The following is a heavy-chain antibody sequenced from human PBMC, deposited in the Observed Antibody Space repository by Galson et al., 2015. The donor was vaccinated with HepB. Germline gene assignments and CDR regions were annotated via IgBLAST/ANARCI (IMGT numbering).Heavy chain of an antibody. V-gene: IGHV3-33*01. CDR3: ARDLALGTTIISDY. CDR1: GFTFNRFG. Sequence: SLRLSCAASGFTFNRFGMHWVRQAPGKGLEWVAVTWYDGSEKYYASSVKGRFSISRDKSRNTLYLQMNSLRAEDTAIYYCARDLALGTTIISDYWGQGTLVTASS. J-gene: IGHJ4*02. CDR2: TWYDGSEK. D-gene: IGHD1-7*01.